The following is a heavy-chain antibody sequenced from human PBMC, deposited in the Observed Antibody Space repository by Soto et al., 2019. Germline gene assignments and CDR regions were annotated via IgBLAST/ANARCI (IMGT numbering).Heavy chain of an antibody. CDR2: MYYGGNT. CDR1: GASVTTSY. J-gene: IGHJ4*02. Sequence: QVQLEESGPGLVKPSETLSLACSVSGASVTTSYWNWIRQPPGKTLEWIGHMYYGGNTDYNPSLKGGVSFSVNTSKNQFSLNLTSPTAADTAVYYCATGRGGYATTYWGQGILVVVSS. CDR3: ATGRGGYATTY. D-gene: IGHD5-12*01. V-gene: IGHV4-59*02.